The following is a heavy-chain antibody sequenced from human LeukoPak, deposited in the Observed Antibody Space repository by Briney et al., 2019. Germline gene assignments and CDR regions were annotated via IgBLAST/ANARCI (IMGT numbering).Heavy chain of an antibody. D-gene: IGHD5-24*01. CDR2: ISSSSSYI. Sequence: GRSLRLSCAASGFTVANDRMSWVRQPPGKGLEWVSSISSSSSYIYYADSVKGRFTISRDNAKNSLYLQMNSLRAEDTAVYYCARDSVQRWLQTSVVDYWGQGTLVTVSS. J-gene: IGHJ4*02. CDR3: ARDSVQRWLQTSVVDY. V-gene: IGHV3-21*01. CDR1: GFTVANDR.